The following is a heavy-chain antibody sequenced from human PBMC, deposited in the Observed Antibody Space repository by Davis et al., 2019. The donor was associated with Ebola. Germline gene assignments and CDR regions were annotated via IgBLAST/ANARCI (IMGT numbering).Heavy chain of an antibody. D-gene: IGHD5-12*01. V-gene: IGHV3-23*01. J-gene: IGHJ4*02. CDR1: GFTFRSYW. Sequence: GGSLRLSCLASGFTFRSYWMSWVRQAPGKGLEWVSSIGVSGDSTYYANSVKGRFTISRENSKSTLHLQMNSLRSEDTAVYYCVKERGWLPHYWGQGTLVTVSS. CDR2: IGVSGDST. CDR3: VKERGWLPHY.